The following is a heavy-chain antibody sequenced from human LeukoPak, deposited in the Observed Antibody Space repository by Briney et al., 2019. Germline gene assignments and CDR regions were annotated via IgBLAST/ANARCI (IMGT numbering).Heavy chain of an antibody. Sequence: GGSLRLSCAASGFTFSDYYMSWVRQAPGKGLEWVANIKQDGSEKYHVDSVKGRFTISRDNAKNSLYLQMNSLRAEDTAVYYCARGSGVYYGSGTSGDAFDIWGQGTMVTVSS. CDR1: GFTFSDYY. J-gene: IGHJ3*02. D-gene: IGHD3-10*01. CDR2: IKQDGSEK. V-gene: IGHV3-7*01. CDR3: ARGSGVYYGSGTSGDAFDI.